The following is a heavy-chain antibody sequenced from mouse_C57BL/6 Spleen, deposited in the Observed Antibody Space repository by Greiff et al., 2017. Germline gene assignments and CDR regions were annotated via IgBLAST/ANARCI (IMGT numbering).Heavy chain of an antibody. CDR2: IYPGSGNT. Sequence: QVQLQQSGPELVKPGASVKISCKASGYSFTSYYIHWVKQRPGQGLEWIGWIYPGSGNTKYNEKFKGKATLTADTSSSTAYMQLSSLTAEDSAVYYCARGLHYGNGYYAMDYWGQGTSVTVSS. CDR3: ARGLHYGNGYYAMDY. V-gene: IGHV1-66*01. CDR1: GYSFTSYY. J-gene: IGHJ4*01. D-gene: IGHD2-1*01.